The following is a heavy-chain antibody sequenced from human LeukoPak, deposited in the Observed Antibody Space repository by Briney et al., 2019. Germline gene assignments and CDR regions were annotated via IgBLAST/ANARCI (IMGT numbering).Heavy chain of an antibody. D-gene: IGHD6-19*01. CDR1: GGSFSGYY. V-gene: IGHV4-34*01. CDR2: INHSGST. Sequence: SETLSLTCAVYGGSFSGYYWSWIRQPPGKGLEWIGEINHSGSTNYNPSLKSRVTISVDTSKNQFSLKLSSVTAADTAVYYCARFAPGRYSSGWQQDDYWGQGTLVTVSS. J-gene: IGHJ4*02. CDR3: ARFAPGRYSSGWQQDDY.